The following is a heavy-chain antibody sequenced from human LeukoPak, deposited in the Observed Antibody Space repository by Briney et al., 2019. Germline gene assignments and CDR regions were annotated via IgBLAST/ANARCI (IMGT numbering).Heavy chain of an antibody. D-gene: IGHD6-13*01. J-gene: IGHJ4*02. CDR2: ISYDGSNK. Sequence: GGSLRLSCAASGFTFSSYGMHWVRQAPGKGLEWVAVISYDGSNKYYADSVKGRFTISRDNSKNTLYLQMNSLRPEDTAVYYCAKDGQLGGSSWFTLYFDYWGQGTLVTVSS. CDR3: AKDGQLGGSSWFTLYFDY. V-gene: IGHV3-30*18. CDR1: GFTFSSYG.